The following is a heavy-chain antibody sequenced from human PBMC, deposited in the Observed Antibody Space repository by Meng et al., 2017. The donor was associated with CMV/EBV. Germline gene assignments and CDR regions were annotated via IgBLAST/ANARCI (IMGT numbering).Heavy chain of an antibody. J-gene: IGHJ5*02. CDR2: IYYSGST. CDR3: ARRITSDRFDP. D-gene: IGHD3-10*01. CDR1: GGSISSSSYY. Sequence: SETLSLTCTVSGGSISSSSYYWGWIRQPPGKGLEWIGSIYYSGSTYYNPSLKSRVTISVDTSKNQFSLKLSSVTAADTAMYYCARRITSDRFDPWGQGTLVTVSS. V-gene: IGHV4-39*07.